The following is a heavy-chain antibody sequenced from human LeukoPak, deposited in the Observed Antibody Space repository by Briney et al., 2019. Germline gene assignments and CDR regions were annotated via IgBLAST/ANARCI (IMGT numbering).Heavy chain of an antibody. CDR2: INPNSGGT. J-gene: IGHJ6*03. CDR1: GYTFTGYY. D-gene: IGHD1-7*01. CDR3: ARAAPPPYNWNYGLTYYYYYYMDV. V-gene: IGHV1-2*02. Sequence: ASVKVSCKASGYTFTGYYMHWVRQAPGQGLEWMGWINPNSGGTNYAHKYPGRVTMTRDTSISTAYMELSRLRSDDTAVYYCARAAPPPYNWNYGLTYYYYYYMDVWGKGTTVTVSS.